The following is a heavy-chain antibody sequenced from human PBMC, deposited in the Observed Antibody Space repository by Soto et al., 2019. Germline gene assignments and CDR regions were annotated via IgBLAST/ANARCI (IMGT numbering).Heavy chain of an antibody. V-gene: IGHV3-48*04. CDR1: KFSFSSYG. Sequence: VRSLRLSCTASKFSFSSYGMNWVRKTPFKVLEWVSYISRSSSTIYYADSVKGRFTISRDNAKNSLYLQMNSLRAEDTAVYYCATVNTSPRATYYYYMDVWGTGTTVTVSS. J-gene: IGHJ6*03. CDR2: ISRSSSTI. CDR3: ATVNTSPRATYYYYMDV. D-gene: IGHD4-17*01.